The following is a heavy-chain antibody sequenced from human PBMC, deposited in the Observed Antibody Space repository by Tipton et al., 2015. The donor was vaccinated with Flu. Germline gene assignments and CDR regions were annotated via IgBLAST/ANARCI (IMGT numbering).Heavy chain of an antibody. J-gene: IGHJ4*02. CDR3: AKGGATCGGNCWAPRD. Sequence: QLVQSGGGLVQPGGSLRLSCAAPGLTFSNYGMTWVRQAPGKGLEWVSAIIGRGDRTHYAGSVEGRFTVSRDNSENTLYLQMDSLRPEDTGIYFCAKGGATCGGNCWAPRDWGQGVLVTVSS. CDR1: GLTFSNYG. D-gene: IGHD2-21*02. CDR2: IIGRGDRT. V-gene: IGHV3-23*04.